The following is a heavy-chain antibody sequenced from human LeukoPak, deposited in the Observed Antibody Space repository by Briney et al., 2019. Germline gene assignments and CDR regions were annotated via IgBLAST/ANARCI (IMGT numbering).Heavy chain of an antibody. CDR3: ATAVADWLSLSHYYFDY. Sequence: ASVKVSCKVSGYTLTELSMHWVRQAPGKGLGWMGGFDPEDGETIYAQKFQGRVTMTEDTSTDTAYMELSSLRSEDTAVYYCATAVADWLSLSHYYFDYWGQGTLVTVSS. D-gene: IGHD3/OR15-3a*01. CDR1: GYTLTELS. J-gene: IGHJ4*02. CDR2: FDPEDGET. V-gene: IGHV1-24*01.